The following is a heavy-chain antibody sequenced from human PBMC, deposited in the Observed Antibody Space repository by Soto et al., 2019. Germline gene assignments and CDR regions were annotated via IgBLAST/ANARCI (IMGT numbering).Heavy chain of an antibody. CDR3: ARLFRQWGTTFRGTPPPNYYYDMDV. D-gene: IGHD3-10*01. Sequence: PSETLSLTCAVYGGSFGDYYWSWIRQPPGKGLEWIGEINHSGSINHNPSLKSRVTISVDTSKNQFSLKLSSVTAADTAVYYCARLFRQWGTTFRGTPPPNYYYDMDVWGQGTTVTVSS. CDR1: GGSFGDYY. J-gene: IGHJ6*02. CDR2: INHSGSI. V-gene: IGHV4-34*01.